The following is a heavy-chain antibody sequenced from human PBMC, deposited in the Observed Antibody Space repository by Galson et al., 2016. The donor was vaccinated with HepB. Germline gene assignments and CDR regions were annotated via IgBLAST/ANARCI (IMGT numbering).Heavy chain of an antibody. J-gene: IGHJ6*02. CDR1: GFSFSSYT. CDR3: ARDQEQLADPDYYYYALDV. CDR2: ISPSSRYI. V-gene: IGHV3-21*01. Sequence: SLRLSCAASGFSFSSYTFNWVRQAPGKGLEWVSSISPSSRYIYYADSLKGRFTISRDNAKNSLYLQMNSRRADDTGVYFCARDQEQLADPDYYYYALDVWGQGTPVTVSS. D-gene: IGHD1-1*01.